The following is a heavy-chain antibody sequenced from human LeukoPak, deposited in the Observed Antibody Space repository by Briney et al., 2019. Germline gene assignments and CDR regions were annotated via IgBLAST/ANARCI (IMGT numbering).Heavy chain of an antibody. J-gene: IGHJ6*02. CDR3: ARVSVAGTYYYYGMDV. Sequence: ASVKVSCKASGYTFTSYAMNWVRQAPGQGLEWMGWINTNTGNPTYAQGFTGRFVFSLDTSVSTAYLQISSLKAEDTAVYYCARVSVAGTYYYYGMDVWGQGTTVTVSS. D-gene: IGHD6-19*01. CDR1: GYTFTSYA. CDR2: INTNTGNP. V-gene: IGHV7-4-1*02.